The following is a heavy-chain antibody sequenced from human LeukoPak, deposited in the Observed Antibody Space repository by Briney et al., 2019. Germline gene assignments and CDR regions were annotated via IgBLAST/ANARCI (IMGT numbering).Heavy chain of an antibody. D-gene: IGHD5/OR15-5a*01. Sequence: PSETLSLTCTVSGGSISSYYWSWIRQPPGKGLEWIGYIYYSGSTNYNPSLKSRVTISVDTSKNQFSLKLSSVTAADTAVYYRASLSTARGRGMDVWGQGTTVTVSS. CDR2: IYYSGST. J-gene: IGHJ6*02. CDR3: ASLSTARGRGMDV. CDR1: GGSISSYY. V-gene: IGHV4-59*08.